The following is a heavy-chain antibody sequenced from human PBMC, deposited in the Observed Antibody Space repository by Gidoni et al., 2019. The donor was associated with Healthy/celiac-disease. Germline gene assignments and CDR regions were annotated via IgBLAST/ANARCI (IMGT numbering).Heavy chain of an antibody. CDR3: ARVVTNVLRFLEWLSKGFYFDY. J-gene: IGHJ4*02. V-gene: IGHV3-7*05. D-gene: IGHD3-3*01. Sequence: EVQLVESGGGLVQPGGSLRLSCAASGFTFSSYWMSWVRQAPGKGLEWVANIKQDGSEKYYVDSVKGRFTISRDNAKNSLYLKMNSLRAEDTAVYYCARVVTNVLRFLEWLSKGFYFDYWGQGTLVTVSS. CDR1: GFTFSSYW. CDR2: IKQDGSEK.